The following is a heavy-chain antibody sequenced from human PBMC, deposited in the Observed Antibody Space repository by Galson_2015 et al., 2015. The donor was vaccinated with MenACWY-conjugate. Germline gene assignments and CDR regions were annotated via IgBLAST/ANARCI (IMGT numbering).Heavy chain of an antibody. CDR3: ARVEYYYGSGSYYNALGY. J-gene: IGHJ4*02. CDR2: ISSSSSYI. CDR1: GFTFSSYR. Sequence: SLRLSCAASGFTFSSYRMNWVRQAPGKGLEWVSSISSSSSYIYYADSVKGRFTISRDNAKNSLYLQMNSLRAEDTAVYYCARVEYYYGSGSYYNALGYWGQGTLVTVSS. V-gene: IGHV3-21*01. D-gene: IGHD3-10*01.